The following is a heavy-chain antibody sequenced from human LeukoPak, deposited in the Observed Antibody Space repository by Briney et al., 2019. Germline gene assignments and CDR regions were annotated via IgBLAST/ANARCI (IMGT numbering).Heavy chain of an antibody. CDR2: INPNSGDT. V-gene: IGHV1-2*02. Sequence: ASVKVSCTASGYTFTDYYMHWVRQAPGQGLEWMGWINPNSGDTNYAQKFQGRVTMTRDTSISTAYMELSRLRSDDTAVYYCARDLGYDSSGYHYWGQGTLVTVSS. J-gene: IGHJ4*02. CDR1: GYTFTDYY. CDR3: ARDLGYDSSGYHY. D-gene: IGHD3-22*01.